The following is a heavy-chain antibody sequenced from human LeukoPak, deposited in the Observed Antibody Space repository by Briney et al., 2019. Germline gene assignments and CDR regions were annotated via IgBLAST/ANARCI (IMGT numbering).Heavy chain of an antibody. D-gene: IGHD3-3*01. CDR2: VSSDETTK. V-gene: IGHV3-30-3*01. CDR1: GFTFTNYA. Sequence: GGSLRLSCAASGFTFTNYAIHWVRQAPGKGLEWLAVVSSDETTKFYADSVKGQFTISRDNSKNTVYLQMDSLRTEDTAVYYCAKGIRVVTHWGQGTLVTVSS. CDR3: AKGIRVVTH. J-gene: IGHJ4*02.